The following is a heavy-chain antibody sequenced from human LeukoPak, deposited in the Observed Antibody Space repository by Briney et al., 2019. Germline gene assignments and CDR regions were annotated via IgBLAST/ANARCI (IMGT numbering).Heavy chain of an antibody. CDR3: ARLYYGDYTYDY. CDR1: GGSISSYY. D-gene: IGHD4-17*01. CDR2: IYYSGST. V-gene: IGHV4-59*08. Sequence: SETLSLTCTVSGGSISSYYWSWIRQPPGKGLEWIGYIYYSGSTNYNPSLKSRVTISVDTSKNQFSLKLSSVTAADTAVYYCARLYYGDYTYDYWGQGTLVTVSS. J-gene: IGHJ4*02.